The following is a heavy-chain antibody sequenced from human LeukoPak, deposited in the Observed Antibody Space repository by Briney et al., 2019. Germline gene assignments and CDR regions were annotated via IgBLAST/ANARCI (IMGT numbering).Heavy chain of an antibody. CDR1: GGSISSGGYY. V-gene: IGHV4-30-2*01. Sequence: SETLSLTCTVSGGSISSGGYYWSWIRQPPGKGLEWIGYIYHSGSTYYNPSLKSRVTISVDRSKNQFSLKLSSVTAADTAVYYCARGGLLRFFNYWGQGTLVTVSS. CDR3: ARGGLLRFFNY. J-gene: IGHJ4*02. CDR2: IYHSGST. D-gene: IGHD3-3*01.